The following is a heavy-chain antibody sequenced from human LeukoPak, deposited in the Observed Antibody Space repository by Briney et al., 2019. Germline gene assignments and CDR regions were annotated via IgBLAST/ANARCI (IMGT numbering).Heavy chain of an antibody. CDR1: GYTFTSYD. V-gene: IGHV1-2*02. J-gene: IGHJ4*02. Sequence: ASVKVSCKASGYTFTSYDINWVRQATGQGLEWMGWINPNSGGTNYAQKFQGRVTMTRDTSISTAYMELSRLRSDDTAVYYCAMNTGYSSSWAFNYWGQGTLVTVSS. CDR2: INPNSGGT. D-gene: IGHD6-13*01. CDR3: AMNTGYSSSWAFNY.